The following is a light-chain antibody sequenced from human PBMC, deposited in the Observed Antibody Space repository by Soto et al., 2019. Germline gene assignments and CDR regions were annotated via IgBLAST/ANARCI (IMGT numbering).Light chain of an antibody. CDR3: QQTSSAPFT. CDR2: DAA. J-gene: IGKJ3*01. V-gene: IGKV1-39*01. CDR1: QIINTY. Sequence: DIQMTQSPSSLSEAVGDRVTIACRASQIINTYLNWYQQKPGKAPKLLIFDAAILQNGVPSRFSGGGSRTDFTLTITSLQPEDFATYYGQQTSSAPFTFGPGTKVD.